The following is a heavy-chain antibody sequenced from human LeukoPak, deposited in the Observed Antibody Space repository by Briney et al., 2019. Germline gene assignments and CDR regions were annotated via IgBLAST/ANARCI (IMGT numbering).Heavy chain of an antibody. V-gene: IGHV3-30*18. CDR2: ISSEGSTK. CDR1: GFTFSSSG. D-gene: IGHD3-22*01. J-gene: IGHJ4*02. Sequence: GGSLRLSCAASGFTFSSSGMHWVRQAPGKGLEWVAVISSEGSTKYFADSVKGRFTISRDNSRNTLYLQVNSLRTEDTAVYYCANYYDGSGVPGYWGQGTLVTVTS. CDR3: ANYYDGSGVPGY.